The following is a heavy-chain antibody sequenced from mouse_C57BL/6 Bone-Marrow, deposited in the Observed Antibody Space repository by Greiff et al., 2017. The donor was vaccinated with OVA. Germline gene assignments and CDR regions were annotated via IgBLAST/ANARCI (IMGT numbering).Heavy chain of an antibody. CDR2: IDPENGDT. CDR3: HRFSY. V-gene: IGHV14-4*01. CDR1: RFYSNVDY. J-gene: IGHJ2*01. Sequence: EVQLQQSLPERGIPLSPLTVRCRAPRFYSNVDYMHWAKQGPEQGLEWIGWIDPENGDTEYASKFQGKATLTADTSSNTAYLQLSSLTSGDTADHYRHRFSYWGQ.